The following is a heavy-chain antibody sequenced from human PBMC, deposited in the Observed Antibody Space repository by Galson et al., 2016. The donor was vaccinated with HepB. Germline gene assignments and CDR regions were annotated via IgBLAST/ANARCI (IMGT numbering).Heavy chain of an antibody. CDR3: ARDKKVTIFGVVILGGLDP. CDR1: GGSISSGGYY. CDR2: IYHSGST. J-gene: IGHJ5*02. D-gene: IGHD3-3*01. V-gene: IGHV4-31*03. Sequence: LSLTCTVSGGSISSGGYYWSWIRQHPGKGLEWIGYIYHSGSTHYNPSLKSRVTISVDTAKNQFSLKLSSVTAADTAIYYCARDKKVTIFGVVILGGLDPWGQGTLVTVAS.